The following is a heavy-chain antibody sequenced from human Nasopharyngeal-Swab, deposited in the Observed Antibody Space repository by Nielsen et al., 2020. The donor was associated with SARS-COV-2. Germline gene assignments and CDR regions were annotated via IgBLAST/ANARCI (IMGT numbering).Heavy chain of an antibody. CDR2: MNPNSGNT. CDR3: ARVGITMIVVAPDAFDI. J-gene: IGHJ3*02. Sequence: ASVKVSCKASGYTFTSYDINWVRQATGQGLEWMGWMNPNSGNTGYAQKFQGRVTMTRNTSISTAYMELSSLRSEDTAVYYCARVGITMIVVAPDAFDIWGQGTMVTVSS. CDR1: GYTFTSYD. D-gene: IGHD3-22*01. V-gene: IGHV1-8*01.